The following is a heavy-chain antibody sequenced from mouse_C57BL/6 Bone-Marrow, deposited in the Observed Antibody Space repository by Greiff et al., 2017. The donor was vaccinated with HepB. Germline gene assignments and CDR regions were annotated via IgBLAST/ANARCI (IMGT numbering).Heavy chain of an antibody. V-gene: IGHV1-59*01. CDR1: GYTFTSYW. CDR3: ARGYYDLDGDY. D-gene: IGHD2-4*01. Sequence: VQLQQPGAELVRPGTSVKLSCKASGYTFTSYWMHWVKQRPGQGLEWIGVIDPSDSYTNYNQKFKGKATLTVDTSSSTAYMQLSSLTSEDSAVDYCARGYYDLDGDYWGQGTTLTVSS. CDR2: IDPSDSYT. J-gene: IGHJ2*01.